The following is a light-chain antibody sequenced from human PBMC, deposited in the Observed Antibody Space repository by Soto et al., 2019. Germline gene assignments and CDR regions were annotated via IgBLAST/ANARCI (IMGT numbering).Light chain of an antibody. Sequence: QSALTQPASVSGSPGQSITIACTGTNRDVGSYNLVSWYQQRPGDAPQLIISEVRNRPSGISYRFTGSKSGNTASLTISGLQAEDEADYYCRSYTTNSTLVFGGGTKVTVL. J-gene: IGLJ3*02. V-gene: IGLV2-14*01. CDR3: RSYTTNSTLV. CDR1: NRDVGSYNL. CDR2: EVR.